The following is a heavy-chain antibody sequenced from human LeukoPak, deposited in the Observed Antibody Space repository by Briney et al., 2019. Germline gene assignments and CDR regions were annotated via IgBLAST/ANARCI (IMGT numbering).Heavy chain of an antibody. CDR1: GFAFSNYW. D-gene: IGHD1-7*01. Sequence: GGSLRLSCAASGFAFSNYWVHWVRQAPGKGLVWVSRINPDGSTINYADSVKGRFTISRDNAKNTLYLQMNSLRAEDTAVYYCATAGNYRFDYWGQGTLVTVSS. J-gene: IGHJ4*02. CDR2: INPDGSTI. CDR3: ATAGNYRFDY. V-gene: IGHV3-74*01.